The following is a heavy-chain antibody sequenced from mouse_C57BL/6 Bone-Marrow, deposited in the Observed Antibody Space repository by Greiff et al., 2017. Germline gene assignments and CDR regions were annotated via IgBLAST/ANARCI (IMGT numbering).Heavy chain of an antibody. CDR1: GYTFTDYY. Sequence: QVQLKQSGPELVKPGASVKISCKASGYTFTDYYINWVKQRPGQGLEWIGWIFPGSGSTYYNEKFTGKATLTVDKSSSTAYMLLSSLTSEDSAVYFCAREGYGSSYQFAYWGQGTLVTVSA. D-gene: IGHD1-1*01. CDR3: AREGYGSSYQFAY. J-gene: IGHJ3*01. V-gene: IGHV1-75*01. CDR2: IFPGSGST.